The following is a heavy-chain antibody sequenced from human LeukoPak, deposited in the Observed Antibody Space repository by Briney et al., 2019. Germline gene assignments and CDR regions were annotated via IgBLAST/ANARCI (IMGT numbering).Heavy chain of an antibody. Sequence: GGSLRLSCAASGFTFSSYGMHWVRQAPGKGLEWVAVISYDGSNKYYADSVKGRFTISRDNSKNTLYLQMNTLRADDTAVYFCAREGYSSGWLRSWGQGTQVIVSS. CDR2: ISYDGSNK. D-gene: IGHD6-19*01. CDR3: AREGYSSGWLRS. V-gene: IGHV3-30*03. CDR1: GFTFSSYG. J-gene: IGHJ4*02.